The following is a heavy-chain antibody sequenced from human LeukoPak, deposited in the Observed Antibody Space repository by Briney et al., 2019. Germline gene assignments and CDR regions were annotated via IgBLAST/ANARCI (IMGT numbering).Heavy chain of an antibody. CDR1: GYTFSDYY. V-gene: IGHV1-2*02. D-gene: IGHD6-13*01. J-gene: IGHJ5*02. CDR3: AKGGQYSSNDH. Sequence: GASVKVSCKASGYTFSDYYLHWVRQAPGQGLEWMGWINPNSGGTNYPQKFQGRVTMTRDTSISTAYMELNGLTSDDTAIYYCAKGGQYSSNDHWGQGTLVTVSS. CDR2: INPNSGGT.